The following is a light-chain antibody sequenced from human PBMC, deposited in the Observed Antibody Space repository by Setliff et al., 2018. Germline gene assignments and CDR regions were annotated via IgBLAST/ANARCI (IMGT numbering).Light chain of an antibody. J-gene: IGLJ1*01. CDR1: SSDVETYNI. CDR2: QVN. Sequence: QSALTQPASVSGSPGQSITISCTGSSSDVETYNIVSWYQQHPGKASKILIYQVNQRPSGVSDRFSGSKSGNTASLTISGLQAEDEADYYCLSYAGSGTYVFGRGTKGTVL. CDR3: LSYAGSGTYV. V-gene: IGLV2-23*02.